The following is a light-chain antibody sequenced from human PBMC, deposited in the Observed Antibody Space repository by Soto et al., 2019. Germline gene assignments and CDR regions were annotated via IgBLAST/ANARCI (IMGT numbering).Light chain of an antibody. Sequence: QLVLTQSSSASASLGSSVKLTCTLSSGHSSYIIAWHQQQPGKAPRYLMKLECSGSYNKGSGVPDRFSGSSSGADRYLTISNLQSEDEADYYCETWDSNTPVFGGGTKVTVL. J-gene: IGLJ2*01. V-gene: IGLV4-60*03. CDR3: ETWDSNTPV. CDR2: LECSGSY. CDR1: SGHSSYI.